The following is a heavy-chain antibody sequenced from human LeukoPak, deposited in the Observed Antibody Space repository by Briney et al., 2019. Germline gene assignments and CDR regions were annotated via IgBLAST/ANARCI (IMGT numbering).Heavy chain of an antibody. J-gene: IGHJ4*02. CDR2: ISSSSSYI. CDR1: GFTFSSYS. D-gene: IGHD3-3*01. V-gene: IGHV3-21*01. CDR3: ARDLIPPLLEWLSHTGYYFDY. Sequence: GGSLRLSCAASGFTFSSYSMNWVRQAPGKGLEWVSSISSSSSYIYYADSVKGRFTISRDNAKNSLYLQMNSLRAEDTAVYYCARDLIPPLLEWLSHTGYYFDYWGQGTLVTVSS.